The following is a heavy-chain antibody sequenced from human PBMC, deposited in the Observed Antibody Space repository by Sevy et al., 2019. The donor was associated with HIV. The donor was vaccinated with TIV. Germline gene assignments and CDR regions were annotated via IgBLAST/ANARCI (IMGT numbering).Heavy chain of an antibody. CDR2: IKSKTDGGTT. V-gene: IGHV3-15*07. Sequence: GGSLRLSCAASGFTFSNAWMNWVRQAPGKGLEWVGRIKSKTDGGTTDYAAPVKGRFTISRDDLKNTLYLQMNSLKTEDTAVYYCTTREGDYDYYYYGMDVWGQGTTVTVSS. J-gene: IGHJ6*02. CDR1: GFTFSNAW. D-gene: IGHD4-17*01. CDR3: TTREGDYDYYYYGMDV.